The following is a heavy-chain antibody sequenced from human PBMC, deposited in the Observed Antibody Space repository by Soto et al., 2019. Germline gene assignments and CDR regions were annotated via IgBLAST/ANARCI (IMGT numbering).Heavy chain of an antibody. D-gene: IGHD3-9*01. V-gene: IGHV4-61*01. CDR3: ARGRPLTYYDILTGYYPFDY. Sequence: SETLSLTCTVSGGSVSSGSYYWSGIRQPAGKGLEWIVYIYYSGSTNYNPSLKSRVTISVDTSKNQFSLKLSSVTAADTAVYYCARGRPLTYYDILTGYYPFDYWRQGTLVTVSS. CDR1: GGSVSSGSYY. CDR2: IYYSGST. J-gene: IGHJ4*02.